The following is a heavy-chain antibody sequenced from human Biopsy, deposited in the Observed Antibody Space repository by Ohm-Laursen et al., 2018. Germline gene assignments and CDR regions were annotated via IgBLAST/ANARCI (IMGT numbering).Heavy chain of an antibody. V-gene: IGHV4-39*01. CDR2: IFYRGST. CDR3: ARDYDTSGYYYVS. J-gene: IGHJ5*02. D-gene: IGHD3-22*01. CDR1: GDSISSYY. Sequence: SETLSLTCTVSGDSISSYYWGWIRQPPGKGLEWIGSIFYRGSTHYKQSLKSRVNISVDTSKNQFSLKLNSVTAADTAVYYCARDYDTSGYYYVSWGQGTLVTVSS.